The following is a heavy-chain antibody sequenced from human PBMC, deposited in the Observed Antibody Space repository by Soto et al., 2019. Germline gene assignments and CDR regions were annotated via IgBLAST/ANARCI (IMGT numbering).Heavy chain of an antibody. Sequence: SQTLSLTCAITGDSVSSNSACWSLVRQSPSRGLGWLGRTYYRSKWYYEYAVSVRGRITINPDTSKNQYSLQLNSVTPEDTAVYFCARGEQYSGRIFDYWGQGTLVTVYS. D-gene: IGHD1-26*01. CDR3: ARGEQYSGRIFDY. CDR1: GDSVSSNSAC. CDR2: TYYRSKWYY. J-gene: IGHJ4*01. V-gene: IGHV6-1*01.